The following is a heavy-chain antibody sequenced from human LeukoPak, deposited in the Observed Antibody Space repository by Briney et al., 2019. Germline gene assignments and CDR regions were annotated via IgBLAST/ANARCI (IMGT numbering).Heavy chain of an antibody. J-gene: IGHJ4*01. CDR3: ARDRQGDYYGAGAYSYYFDY. V-gene: IGHV4-4*07. Sequence: SETLSLTCTVSGASISRYHWSWVRQAAGKGLEWIGRIYTSGITNYNPSLNSRFTISVDKPKNLFSLRLSSMTAADTAVYYCARDRQGDYYGAGAYSYYFDYWGHGTLVTVSS. CDR1: GASISRYH. CDR2: IYTSGIT. D-gene: IGHD3-10*01.